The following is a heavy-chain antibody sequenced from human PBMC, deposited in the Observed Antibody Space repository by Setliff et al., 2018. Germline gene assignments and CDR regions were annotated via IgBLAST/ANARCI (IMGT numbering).Heavy chain of an antibody. D-gene: IGHD3-3*01. J-gene: IGHJ6*03. CDR1: GGSLKNYR. V-gene: IGHV4-59*10. CDR2: IHYSGST. CDR3: ARMSGFQYMDV. Sequence: PSETLSLTCAVYGGSLKNYRWAWIRQPPGKGLEWIGSIHYSGSTYYNRSLNSRVTMSVDTSKNQFSLSLSSVTAADTAVYYCARMSGFQYMDVWGKGTTVTVSS.